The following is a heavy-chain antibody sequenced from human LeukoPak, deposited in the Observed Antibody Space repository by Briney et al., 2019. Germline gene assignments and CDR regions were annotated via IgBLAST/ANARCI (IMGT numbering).Heavy chain of an antibody. V-gene: IGHV5-51*01. J-gene: IGHJ4*02. Sequence: GESLKISCKGSGYSFTSYWIGWVRQMPGKGLEWMGIIYPGDSDTRYSPSFQGQVTISADKSISTAYLQWSSLKASDTAMYYCARRVYSATPVSPFDYWGQGTLVTVSS. CDR3: ARRVYSATPVSPFDY. CDR1: GYSFTSYW. D-gene: IGHD5-18*01. CDR2: IYPGDSDT.